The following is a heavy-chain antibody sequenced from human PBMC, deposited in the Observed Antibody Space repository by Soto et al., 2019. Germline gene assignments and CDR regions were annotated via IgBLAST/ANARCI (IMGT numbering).Heavy chain of an antibody. Sequence: VFGGKMCSTSCYRNCKKKHPGKGLEWIGSIHYRGSTYQNPSLESPVTISLDTSKNQFSLKLSSVTAADTAVYFCAREYDSRGYFGWFDPWGQGTLVLV. CDR1: GGKMCSTSCY. CDR3: AREYDSRGYFGWFDP. D-gene: IGHD3-22*01. V-gene: IGHV4-39*01. J-gene: IGHJ5*02. CDR2: IHYRGST.